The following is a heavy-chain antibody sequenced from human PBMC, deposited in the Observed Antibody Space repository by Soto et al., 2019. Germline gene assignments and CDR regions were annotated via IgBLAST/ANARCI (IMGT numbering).Heavy chain of an antibody. V-gene: IGHV1-3*01. CDR3: ARDLDDILTGPLLYFDY. J-gene: IGHJ4*02. Sequence: GASVKVSCKASGYTFTSYAMHWVRQAPGQRLEWMGWINAGNGNTKYSQKFQGRVTITRDTSASTAYMELSSLRSEDTAVYYCARDLDDILTGPLLYFDYWGQGTLVTVSS. CDR2: INAGNGNT. CDR1: GYTFTSYA. D-gene: IGHD3-9*01.